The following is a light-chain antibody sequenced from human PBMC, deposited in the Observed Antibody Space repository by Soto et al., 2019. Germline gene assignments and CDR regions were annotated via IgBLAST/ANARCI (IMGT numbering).Light chain of an antibody. V-gene: IGLV3-1*01. Sequence: SYELTQPPSVSVSPGQTANITCSGDNLGDKYACWYQQKPGQSPVLVIYQDTKRPSGIPERFSGSNSGNTATLTISGTQAVDEADYYCQAWDSGTYVFGTGTKLTVL. CDR3: QAWDSGTYV. CDR1: NLGDKY. J-gene: IGLJ1*01. CDR2: QDT.